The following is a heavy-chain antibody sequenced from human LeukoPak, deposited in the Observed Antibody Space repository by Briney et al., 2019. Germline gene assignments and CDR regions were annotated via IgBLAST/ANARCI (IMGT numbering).Heavy chain of an antibody. CDR3: ARDARRGWFDP. D-gene: IGHD3-10*01. CDR2: IYYSGST. Sequence: SETLSLTCAVSGGSISSYYWSWIRQPPGKGLEWIGYIYYSGSTNYNPSLKSRVTISVDTSKNQFSLKLSSVTAADAAVYYCARDARRGWFDPWGQGTLVTVSS. V-gene: IGHV4-59*01. J-gene: IGHJ5*02. CDR1: GGSISSYY.